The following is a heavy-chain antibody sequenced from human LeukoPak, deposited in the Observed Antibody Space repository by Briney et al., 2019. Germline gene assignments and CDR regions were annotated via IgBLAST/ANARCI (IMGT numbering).Heavy chain of an antibody. CDR2: ISGSGGTP. V-gene: IGHV3-23*01. D-gene: IGHD3-22*01. CDR1: GFTFSSFA. J-gene: IGHJ4*02. Sequence: GGSLRLSCAASGFTFSSFAMTWVRQAPGKGLEWVSAISGSGGTPYYADSVKGRFTISRDNPKTTLYLQMNSLRAEDTAVYYCAKPSSGYYPPDYWGQGTLVTVSS. CDR3: AKPSSGYYPPDY.